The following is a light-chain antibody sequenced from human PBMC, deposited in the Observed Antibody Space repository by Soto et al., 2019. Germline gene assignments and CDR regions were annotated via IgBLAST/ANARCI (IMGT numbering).Light chain of an antibody. Sequence: DIQMTQSPSSVSASVGDRVTITCRASEGISRFLAWYQQKSGKAPKFLIYAASSLQSGVLSRFSGSGSGTDFTLTINSLQPEDFATSYCQQTNRFPYTFGQRTKVDIK. CDR1: EGISRF. J-gene: IGKJ2*01. V-gene: IGKV1-12*01. CDR2: AAS. CDR3: QQTNRFPYT.